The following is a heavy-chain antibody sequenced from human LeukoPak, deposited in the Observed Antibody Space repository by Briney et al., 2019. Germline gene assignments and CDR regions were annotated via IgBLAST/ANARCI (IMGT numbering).Heavy chain of an antibody. Sequence: GGSLRLSCAASGFTFSSYWMHWVRQAPGKGLVWVSRIKSDGSTNYADSVKGRFSISRDDSQKRVFLQMNNLRADDTAVYYCARDAQRGFDYSNSLQYWGQGALVTVSS. J-gene: IGHJ4*02. V-gene: IGHV3-74*01. D-gene: IGHD4-11*01. CDR1: GFTFSSYW. CDR3: ARDAQRGFDYSNSLQY. CDR2: IKSDGST.